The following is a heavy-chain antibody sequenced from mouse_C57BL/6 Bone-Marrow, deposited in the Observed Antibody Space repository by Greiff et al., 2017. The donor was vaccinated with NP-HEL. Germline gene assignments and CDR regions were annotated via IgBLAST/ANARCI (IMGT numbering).Heavy chain of an antibody. Sequence: QVQLQQPGAELVKPGASVKLSCKASGYTFTSYWMHWVKQRPGQGLEWIGMIHPNSGSTNYNEKFKSKATLTVDKSSSTAYMQLSSLTSEDSAVYYCAREGGIYYGNYKGYWGQGTTLTVSS. D-gene: IGHD2-1*01. J-gene: IGHJ2*01. CDR3: AREGGIYYGNYKGY. CDR1: GYTFTSYW. CDR2: IHPNSGST. V-gene: IGHV1-64*01.